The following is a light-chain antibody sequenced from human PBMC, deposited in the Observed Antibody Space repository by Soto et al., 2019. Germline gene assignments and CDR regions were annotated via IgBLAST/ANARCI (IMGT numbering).Light chain of an antibody. Sequence: QAVLTQPPSVSGAPGQRVTISCTGSSSNIGAGYDVHWYQQLPGRAPKLLIYANNNRPSGVPDRFSGSRSGTSASLAITGLQAEDEAYYSCQSYDSSLSGFYVFGTGTKVTVL. CDR1: SSNIGAGYD. V-gene: IGLV1-40*01. CDR3: QSYDSSLSGFYV. CDR2: ANN. J-gene: IGLJ1*01.